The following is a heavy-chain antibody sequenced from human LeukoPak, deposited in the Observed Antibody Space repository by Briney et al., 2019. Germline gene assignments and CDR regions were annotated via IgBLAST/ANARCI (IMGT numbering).Heavy chain of an antibody. CDR1: DYTFTTYG. CDR3: ARALVVTSPFDY. V-gene: IGHV1-18*01. D-gene: IGHD4-23*01. Sequence: ASVKVSCKASDYTFTTYGISWVRQAPGQGLEWIGCISAYNGNTNYAQNLQGIVTMTTDTSTSTAYMELRSLNSDDTAVYYCARALVVTSPFDYWGQGTLVTVSS. CDR2: ISAYNGNT. J-gene: IGHJ4*02.